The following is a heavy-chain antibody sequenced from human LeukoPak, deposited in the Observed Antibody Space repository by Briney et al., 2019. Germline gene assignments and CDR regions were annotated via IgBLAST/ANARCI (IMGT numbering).Heavy chain of an antibody. CDR2: ISRGGDYT. V-gene: IGHV3-21*01. J-gene: IGHJ4*02. D-gene: IGHD6-19*01. CDR1: GFTFSSYS. CDR3: ARDLMAVAGTGFDY. Sequence: GGSLRLSCAASGFTFSSYSMNWVRQAPGKGLEWVSSISRGGDYTYSEDSVKGRFTISRDNAKDSLYLQLNSLKTEDTAVYYCARDLMAVAGTGFDYWGQGALVTVSS.